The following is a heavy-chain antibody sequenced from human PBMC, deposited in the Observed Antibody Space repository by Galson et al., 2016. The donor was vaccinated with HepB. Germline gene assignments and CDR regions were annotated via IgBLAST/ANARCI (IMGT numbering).Heavy chain of an antibody. CDR3: ARGLREDPPDQ. CDR2: IIPTFDST. J-gene: IGHJ5*02. Sequence: SCKASGGSFRADVFGWVRQAPGQGLEWMGGIIPTFDSTTYAQKFQGRVTLTADESTTTVYMELRSLRSDDTAVYYCARGLREDPPDQWGQGTLVIVSS. V-gene: IGHV1-69*01. CDR1: GGSFRADV. D-gene: IGHD2-21*01.